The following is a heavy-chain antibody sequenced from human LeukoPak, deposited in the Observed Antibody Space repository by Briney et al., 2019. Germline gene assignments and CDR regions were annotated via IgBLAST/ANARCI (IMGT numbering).Heavy chain of an antibody. J-gene: IGHJ4*02. CDR3: ARVSSGWYFNFDY. CDR1: GFSFSAYN. D-gene: IGHD6-19*01. V-gene: IGHV3-21*01. Sequence: GGSLRLSCAVSGFSFSAYNMEWVRQAPGKGLEWVSSISSSSGTYIYYADSVKGRFTISRDNTKSSLYLQMNSLRAEDTAVYYCARVSSGWYFNFDYWGQGTLVTVSS. CDR2: ISSSSGTYI.